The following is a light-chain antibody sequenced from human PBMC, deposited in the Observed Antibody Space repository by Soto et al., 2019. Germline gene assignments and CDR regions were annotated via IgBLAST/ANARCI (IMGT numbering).Light chain of an antibody. Sequence: GDRVTITCLASQGLSSSLAWYQQGPGKAPQLLIYPASTLQSGVPARFSGSGSGTESTLTISSLQSEDFATYYCQQLNAYPLTFGGGTKVDIK. J-gene: IGKJ4*01. CDR2: PAS. V-gene: IGKV1-9*01. CDR1: QGLSSS. CDR3: QQLNAYPLT.